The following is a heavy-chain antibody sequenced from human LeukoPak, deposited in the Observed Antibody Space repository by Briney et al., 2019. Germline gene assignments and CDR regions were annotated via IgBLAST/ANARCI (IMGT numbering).Heavy chain of an antibody. V-gene: IGHV1-8*03. D-gene: IGHD3-22*01. Sequence: GASVKVSCKASGYTFTSYDINWVRQATGQGLEWMGWMNPNSGNTGYAQKFQGRVTITRNTSISTAYMELSSLRSEDTAVYYCARPLGNYYDSSGYSWGQGTMVTVSS. CDR2: MNPNSGNT. J-gene: IGHJ3*01. CDR3: ARPLGNYYDSSGYS. CDR1: GYTFTSYD.